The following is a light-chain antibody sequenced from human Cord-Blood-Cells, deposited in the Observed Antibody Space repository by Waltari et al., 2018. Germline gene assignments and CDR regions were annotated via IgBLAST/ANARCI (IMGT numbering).Light chain of an antibody. Sequence: DIQMTQSPSSLSPSVGDKAPITSRASQSISSYLNWYQQKPGKAPKLLIYAASSLQSGVLSRFSGSGSGTDFTLTISSLQPEDFATYYCQQSYSTPYTFGQGTKLEIK. CDR2: AAS. CDR3: QQSYSTPYT. V-gene: IGKV1-39*01. CDR1: QSISSY. J-gene: IGKJ2*01.